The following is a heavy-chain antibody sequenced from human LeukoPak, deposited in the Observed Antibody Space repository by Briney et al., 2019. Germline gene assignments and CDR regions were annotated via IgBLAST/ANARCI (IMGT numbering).Heavy chain of an antibody. J-gene: IGHJ5*02. D-gene: IGHD3-10*01. CDR3: AREGSGSYYPYNWFDP. V-gene: IGHV1-3*01. CDR2: INAGNGNT. CDR1: GYTFTSYA. Sequence: ASVKVSCKASGYTFTSYAMHWVRQAPGQRLEWMGWINAGNGNTNYAQKLQGRVTMTTDTSTSTAYMELRSLRSDDTAVYYCAREGSGSYYPYNWFDPWGQGTLATVSS.